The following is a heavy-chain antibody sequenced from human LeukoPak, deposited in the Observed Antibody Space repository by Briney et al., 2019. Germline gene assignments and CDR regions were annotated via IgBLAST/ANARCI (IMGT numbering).Heavy chain of an antibody. J-gene: IGHJ4*02. CDR3: ARAQTYYGSGSYLY. CDR2: ISSSSSTV. D-gene: IGHD3-10*01. CDR1: GVTFSSYS. V-gene: IGHV3-48*02. Sequence: GGSLRLSCAASGVTFSSYSMNWVRQAPGKGLEWVSYISSSSSTVYYADSLKGRFTISRDNAKNSLYLQVNSLRDEDTAVYYCARAQTYYGSGSYLYWGQGTLVTVSS.